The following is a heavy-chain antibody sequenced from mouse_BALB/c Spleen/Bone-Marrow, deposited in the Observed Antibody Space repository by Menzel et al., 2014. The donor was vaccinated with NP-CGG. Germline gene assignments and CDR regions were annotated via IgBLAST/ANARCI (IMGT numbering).Heavy chain of an antibody. J-gene: IGHJ4*01. CDR1: GYTFTTYF. Sequence: QVTLKVSGPELVKPGDSMRISCKASGYTFTTYFIHWVKQRPGQGLEWIGWIYPGNINIKYNENFKDNVTLTADKSSNTAHLQFSSLTSEDSAVYFCARGDYYRSVMDYWGQGASVPDSS. V-gene: IGHV1S56*01. CDR3: ARGDYYRSVMDY. CDR2: IYPGNINI. D-gene: IGHD2-14*01.